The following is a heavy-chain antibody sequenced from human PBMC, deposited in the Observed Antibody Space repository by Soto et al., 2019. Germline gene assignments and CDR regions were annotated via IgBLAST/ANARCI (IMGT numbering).Heavy chain of an antibody. V-gene: IGHV4-59*01. J-gene: IGHJ5*02. D-gene: IGHD6-13*01. CDR3: ARLTYSNNWYWNWFDP. Sequence: PSETLSLTCTVSGGSISSYYWSWIRQPPGKGLEWIGYIYYSGSTNYNPSLKSRVTISIDTSKNQFSLKLSSVTAADTAVYYCARLTYSNNWYWNWFDPWGQGTLVTVSS. CDR2: IYYSGST. CDR1: GGSISSYY.